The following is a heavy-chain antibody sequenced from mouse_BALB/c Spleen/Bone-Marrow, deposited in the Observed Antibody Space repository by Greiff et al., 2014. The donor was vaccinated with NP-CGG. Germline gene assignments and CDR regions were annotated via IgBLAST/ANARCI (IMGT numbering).Heavy chain of an antibody. CDR2: IHYSGST. CDR3: ARSAYYGYMDY. D-gene: IGHD2-10*01. J-gene: IGHJ4*01. Sequence: EVKLEESGPDLVKPSQSLSLTCTVTGYSITSGYSWYWIRQFPGNKLEWMGYIHYSGSTNYNPSLKSRISITRDTSKNQVFLQLNAVTTEDTATYYCARSAYYGYMDYWGQGTSVTVSS. CDR1: GYSITSGYS. V-gene: IGHV3-1*02.